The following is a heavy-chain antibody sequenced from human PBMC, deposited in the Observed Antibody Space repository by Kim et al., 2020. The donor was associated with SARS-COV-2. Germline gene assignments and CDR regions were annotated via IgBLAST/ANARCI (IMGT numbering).Heavy chain of an antibody. V-gene: IGHV4-4*02. CDR3: ARAAAGTLSYYGMDV. CDR1: GGSISSSNW. Sequence: SETLSLTCAVSGGSISSSNWWSWVRQPPGKGLEWIGEIYHSGSTNYNPSLKSRVTISVDKSKNQFSLKLSSVTAADTAVYYCARAAAGTLSYYGMDVWGQGTTVTVSS. J-gene: IGHJ6*02. CDR2: IYHSGST. D-gene: IGHD6-13*01.